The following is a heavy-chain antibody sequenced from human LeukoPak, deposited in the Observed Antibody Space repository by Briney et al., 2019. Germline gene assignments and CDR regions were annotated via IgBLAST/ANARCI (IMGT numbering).Heavy chain of an antibody. J-gene: IGHJ5*02. D-gene: IGHD3-10*01. CDR2: IYHSGST. CDR1: GYSISSGYY. V-gene: IGHV4-38-2*02. Sequence: SETLSLTCTVSGYSISSGYYWGWIRQPPGKGLEWIGSIYHSGSTYYNPSLKSRVTISVDTSKNQFSLKLSSMTAADTAVYYCARGTEFGELFSPFDPWGQGTLVTVSS. CDR3: ARGTEFGELFSPFDP.